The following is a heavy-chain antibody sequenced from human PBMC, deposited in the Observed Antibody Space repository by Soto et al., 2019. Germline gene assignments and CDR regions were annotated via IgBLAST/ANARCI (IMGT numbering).Heavy chain of an antibody. CDR2: IKSKTDGGTT. CDR1: GFTFSNAR. CDR3: TTLHFKLGYCSGGSCYPVYFDY. V-gene: IGHV3-15*01. J-gene: IGHJ4*02. D-gene: IGHD2-15*01. Sequence: GGSLRLSCAASGFTFSNARMSWVRQAPGKGLEWVGRIKSKTDGGTTDYAAPVKGRFTISRDDSKNRLYLQMNSLKTEDTAVYYCTTLHFKLGYCSGGSCYPVYFDYWGQGTLVTVSS.